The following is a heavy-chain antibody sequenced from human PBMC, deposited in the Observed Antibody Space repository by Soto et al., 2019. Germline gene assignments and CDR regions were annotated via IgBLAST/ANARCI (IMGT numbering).Heavy chain of an antibody. CDR3: AREPPRIAVAGTQTPNFDY. J-gene: IGHJ4*02. CDR1: GYTFTSYG. Sequence: ASVKVSCKASGYTFTSYGISWVRQAPGQGLEWMGWISAYNGNTNYAQKIQGRVTMTTDTSTSTAYIELRSLRSDDTAVYYFAREPPRIAVAGTQTPNFDYWGQGTLVTVS. CDR2: ISAYNGNT. V-gene: IGHV1-18*01. D-gene: IGHD6-19*01.